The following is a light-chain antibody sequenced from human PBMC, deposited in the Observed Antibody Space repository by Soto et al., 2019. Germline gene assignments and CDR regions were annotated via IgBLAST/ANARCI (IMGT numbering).Light chain of an antibody. CDR1: QSVSSSY. J-gene: IGKJ1*01. CDR2: GAS. Sequence: EIVLTQSPGTLSLSPGERATLSCRASQSVSSSYLAWYQQKPGQAPRLLIYGASNRATGIPDRFSGSGSGTDFTLTISRLEPEDFAVYYCQQYRRPPTTFGQGTKVEIK. CDR3: QQYRRPPTT. V-gene: IGKV3-20*01.